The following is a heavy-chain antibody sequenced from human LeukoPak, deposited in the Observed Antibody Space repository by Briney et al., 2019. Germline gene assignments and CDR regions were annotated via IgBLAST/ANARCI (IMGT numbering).Heavy chain of an antibody. CDR3: ARAPPGWGIAAAGLDY. D-gene: IGHD6-13*01. J-gene: IGHJ4*02. Sequence: SETLSLTCTVSGGSISSYYWSWIRQPPGKGLEWIGYIYYSGSTNYNPSLKSRVTISVDTTKNQFSLKLSSVTAADTAVYYCARAPPGWGIAAAGLDYWGQGTLVTVSS. V-gene: IGHV4-59*01. CDR2: IYYSGST. CDR1: GGSISSYY.